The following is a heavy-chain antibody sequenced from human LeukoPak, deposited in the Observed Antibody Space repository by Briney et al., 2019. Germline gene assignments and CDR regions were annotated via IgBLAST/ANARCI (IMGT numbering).Heavy chain of an antibody. J-gene: IGHJ6*02. CDR2: INHSGST. CDR1: GGSFSGYY. D-gene: IGHD4-17*01. CDR3: ARVTVYYYYYGMDV. V-gene: IGHV4-34*01. Sequence: SETLSLTCAVYGGSFSGYYWSWIRQPPGKGLEWIGEINHSGSTNYNPSLKSQVTISVDTSKNQFSLKLSSVTAADTAVYYCARVTVYYYYYGMDVWGQGTTVTVSS.